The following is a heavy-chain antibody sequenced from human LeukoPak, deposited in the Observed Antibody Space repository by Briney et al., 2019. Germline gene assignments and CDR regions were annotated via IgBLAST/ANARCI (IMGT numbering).Heavy chain of an antibody. CDR2: INPNSGGT. D-gene: IGHD2-15*01. J-gene: IGHJ4*02. Sequence: ASVKVSCKASGYTFTVYYMHWVRPTPGQGLEWVGWINPNSGGTNSAHKFQVRVTMTRATSIRKAYMELSRLRSDDTAVYYCPRGSYIVVVVVATLYPHDYWGQGTLVTVSS. CDR3: PRGSYIVVVVVATLYPHDY. CDR1: GYTFTVYY. V-gene: IGHV1-2*07.